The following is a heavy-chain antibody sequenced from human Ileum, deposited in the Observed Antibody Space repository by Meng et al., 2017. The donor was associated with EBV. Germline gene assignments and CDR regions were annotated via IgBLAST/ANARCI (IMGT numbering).Heavy chain of an antibody. CDR1: GGSVSSGGNY. D-gene: IGHD6-19*01. CDR3: ARDGYSSGSD. J-gene: IGHJ4*02. V-gene: IGHV4-61*08. Sequence: QVQLQESVPGLGKPSDTLSLTCSVSGGSVSSGGNYWSWIRQPPGKGLEWIGYIYNSGSTNYNPSLKSRVTISVDTSKNQFSLKLSSVTAADTAVYYCARDGYSSGSDWGQGTLVTVSS. CDR2: IYNSGST.